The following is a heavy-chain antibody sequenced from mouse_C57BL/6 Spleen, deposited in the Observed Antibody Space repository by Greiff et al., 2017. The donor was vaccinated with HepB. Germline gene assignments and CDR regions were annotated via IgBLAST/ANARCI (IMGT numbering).Heavy chain of an antibody. Sequence: EVMLVESGGGLVQPGGSLSLSCAASGFTFTDYYMSWVRQPPGKALEWLGFIRNKANGYTTEYSASVKGRFTISRDNSQSILYRQMNALRAEDSATYYCARYVGRGLDYWGQGTTLTVSS. CDR1: GFTFTDYY. CDR2: IRNKANGYTT. CDR3: ARYVGRGLDY. D-gene: IGHD1-1*01. J-gene: IGHJ2*01. V-gene: IGHV7-3*01.